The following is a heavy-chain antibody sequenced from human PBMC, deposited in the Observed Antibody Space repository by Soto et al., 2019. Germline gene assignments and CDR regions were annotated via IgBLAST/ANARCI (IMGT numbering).Heavy chain of an antibody. V-gene: IGHV1-18*01. J-gene: IGHJ6*02. D-gene: IGHD5-12*01. CDR1: GYTFTSYG. CDR3: ARDREGGGYELKYYYYGMDV. Sequence: QVQLVQSGAEVKKPGASVKVSCKASGYTFTSYGISWVRQAPGQGLEWMGWISAYNGNTKYSQKFQGRVTITRDTSASTAYMELSSLRSEDTAVYYCARDREGGGYELKYYYYGMDVWGQGTTVTVSS. CDR2: ISAYNGNT.